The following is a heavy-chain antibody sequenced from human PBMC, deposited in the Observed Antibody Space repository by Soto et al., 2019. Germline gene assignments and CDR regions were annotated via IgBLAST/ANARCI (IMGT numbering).Heavy chain of an antibody. V-gene: IGHV3-23*01. CDR1: GFTFSSFG. CDR3: TQGIQLYRFDF. CDR2: ITGSGVGT. D-gene: IGHD5-18*01. Sequence: EVQLLESGGGLVQPGGSLRLSCAASGFTFSSFGLSWVRQAPGRGVEWVSGITGSGVGTYYADSVKGRFTISRDNSKNTLYLQMNSLRAEDTAIYYCTQGIQLYRFDFWGQGTPVTVSS. J-gene: IGHJ4*02.